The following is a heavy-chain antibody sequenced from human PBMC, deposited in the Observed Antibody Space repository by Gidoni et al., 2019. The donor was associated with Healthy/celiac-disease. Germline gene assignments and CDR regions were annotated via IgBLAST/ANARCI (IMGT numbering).Heavy chain of an antibody. CDR1: GYTFTGYY. V-gene: IGHV1-2*02. Sequence: QVQLVQSGAEVKKPGASVKVSCKASGYTFTGYYMHWVRQAPGQGLEWMGWINPNSGGTNYAQKFQGRVTMTRDTSISTAYMELSRLRSDDTAVYYCARDLGAVTTGPLSYYWGQGTLVTVSS. CDR2: INPNSGGT. D-gene: IGHD4-17*01. CDR3: ARDLGAVTTGPLSYY. J-gene: IGHJ4*02.